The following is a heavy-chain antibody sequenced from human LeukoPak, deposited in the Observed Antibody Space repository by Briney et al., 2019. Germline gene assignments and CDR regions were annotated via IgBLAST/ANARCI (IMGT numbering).Heavy chain of an antibody. CDR3: AKDHYYYGSGSYYTYYFDY. Sequence: PGGSLRLSCAASGFTFRNYAMNWVRQAPGKGLEWVSALSGSGVSTYYADSVKGRFTISRDNSKNTLYLQMNSLRAEDTAVYYCAKDHYYYGSGSYYTYYFDYWGQGTLVTVSS. V-gene: IGHV3-23*01. CDR2: LSGSGVST. CDR1: GFTFRNYA. D-gene: IGHD3-10*01. J-gene: IGHJ4*02.